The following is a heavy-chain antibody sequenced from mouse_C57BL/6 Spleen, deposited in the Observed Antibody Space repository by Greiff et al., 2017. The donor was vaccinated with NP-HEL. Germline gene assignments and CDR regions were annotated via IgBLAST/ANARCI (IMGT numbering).Heavy chain of an antibody. CDR2: ISSGGSYT. CDR3: ARPDSSGPFAY. D-gene: IGHD3-2*02. V-gene: IGHV5-6*01. CDR1: GFTFSSYG. J-gene: IGHJ3*01. Sequence: EVQVVESGGDLVKPGGSLKLSCAASGFTFSSYGMSWVRQTPDKRLEWVATISSGGSYTYYPDSVKGRFTISRDNAKNTLYLQMSSLKSEDTAMYYCARPDSSGPFAYWGQGTLVTVYA.